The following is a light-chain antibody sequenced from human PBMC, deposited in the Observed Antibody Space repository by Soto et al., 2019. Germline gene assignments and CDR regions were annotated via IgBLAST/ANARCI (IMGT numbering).Light chain of an antibody. CDR2: AAS. CDR3: QQCYSTTWT. J-gene: IGKJ1*01. CDR1: QRITPY. V-gene: IGKV1-39*01. Sequence: DIQMTQSPSSQSASVGDRVTITCRASQRITPYLNWYQQKPGKAPNLLIYAASSLQTGVPVRFSGSASGTDFTLTISSLQPEDFATYYCQQCYSTTWTFGQGTKVEIK.